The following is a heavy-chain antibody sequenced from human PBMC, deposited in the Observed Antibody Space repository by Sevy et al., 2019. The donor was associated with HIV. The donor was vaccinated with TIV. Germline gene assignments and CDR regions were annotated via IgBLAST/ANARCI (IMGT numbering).Heavy chain of an antibody. Sequence: GESLKISCEGSGYSFTSYWIGWVRQMPGKGLEWMGIIYPGDSDTRDSPSFQGQVTISADKSISTAYLQWSSLKASDTAMYYCARSDIGYCSGGSCSIPNYGMDVWGQGTTVTVSS. J-gene: IGHJ6*02. D-gene: IGHD2-15*01. CDR3: ARSDIGYCSGGSCSIPNYGMDV. CDR1: GYSFTSYW. V-gene: IGHV5-51*01. CDR2: IYPGDSDT.